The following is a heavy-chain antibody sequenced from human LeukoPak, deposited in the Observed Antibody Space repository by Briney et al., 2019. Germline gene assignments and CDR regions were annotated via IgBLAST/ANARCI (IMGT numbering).Heavy chain of an antibody. CDR3: ARGGAARPDF. D-gene: IGHD6-6*01. J-gene: IGHJ4*02. V-gene: IGHV3-9*01. CDR1: GFTLGDYA. CDR2: ISWNSGSI. Sequence: GGSLRLSCAASGFTLGDYAMHWVRQAPGKCLEWVSGISWNSGSIGYADSVKGRFTISRDNAKNSLYLQMNSLRVEDTAVYYCARGGAARPDFWGQGTLVTVSS.